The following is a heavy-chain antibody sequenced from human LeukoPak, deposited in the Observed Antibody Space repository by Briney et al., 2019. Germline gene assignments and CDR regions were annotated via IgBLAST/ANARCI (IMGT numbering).Heavy chain of an antibody. CDR3: ASPYGDLTLADHYFDY. CDR1: GYTFTSYY. V-gene: IGHV1-46*01. D-gene: IGHD4-17*01. Sequence: ASVKVSCKASGYTFTSYYMHWVRQAPGQGLEWMGIINPSGGSTNYAQKFQGRVTITADKSTSTAYMELSSLRSEDTAVYYCASPYGDLTLADHYFDYWGQGTLVTVSS. CDR2: INPSGGST. J-gene: IGHJ4*02.